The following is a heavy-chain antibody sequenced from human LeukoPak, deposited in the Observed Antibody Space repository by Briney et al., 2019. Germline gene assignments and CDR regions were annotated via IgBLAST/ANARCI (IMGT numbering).Heavy chain of an antibody. D-gene: IGHD3-16*01. V-gene: IGHV3-7*01. Sequence: PGGSLRLSCAASGFTFSSNWMSWVRQAPGKGLEWVGNIQPDGSEQYPVDSVKGRFTISRDNARNSLFLQMSSLRVEDTAVYYCASQSYARFDPWGQGTLVTVSS. CDR1: GFTFSSNW. CDR2: IQPDGSEQ. J-gene: IGHJ5*02. CDR3: ASQSYARFDP.